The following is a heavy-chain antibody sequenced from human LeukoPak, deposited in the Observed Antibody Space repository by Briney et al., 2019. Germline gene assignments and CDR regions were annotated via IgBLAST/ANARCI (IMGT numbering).Heavy chain of an antibody. CDR3: ASIARYFDY. CDR1: RFTVSSNC. CDR2: IYSGGST. J-gene: IGHJ4*02. D-gene: IGHD2-15*01. V-gene: IGHV3-53*05. Sequence: GSLRLSCAASRFTVSSNCMSWVRQAPGKGLEWVSLIYSGGSTYYADSVKGRFTISRDNSKNTLYLQMNSLRAEDTAVYYCASIARYFDYWGQGTLVTVSS.